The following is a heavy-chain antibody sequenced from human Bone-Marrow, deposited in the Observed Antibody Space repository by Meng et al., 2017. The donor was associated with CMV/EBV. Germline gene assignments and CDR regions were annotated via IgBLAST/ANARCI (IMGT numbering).Heavy chain of an antibody. Sequence: GSLRLSCAASGFTFSSYAMSWVRQAPGKGLEWVSVIYSGGSSTYYADSVKGRFTISRDNSKNTLYLQMNSLRAEDTAVYYCAKDGFYCSSTSCYTGVHYYGMDVWGQGTTVTVSS. CDR3: AKDGFYCSSTSCYTGVHYYGMDV. D-gene: IGHD2-2*02. V-gene: IGHV3-23*03. CDR2: IYSGGSST. J-gene: IGHJ6*02. CDR1: GFTFSSYA.